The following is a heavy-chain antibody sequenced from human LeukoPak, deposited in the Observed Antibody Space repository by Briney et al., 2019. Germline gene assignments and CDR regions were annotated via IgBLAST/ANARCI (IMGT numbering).Heavy chain of an antibody. CDR2: IWYDGSNK. CDR3: ARDLGGTLAVAGTFDY. Sequence: GGSLRLSCAASGFTFSSYGMHWVRQAPGKGLEWVAVIWYDGSNKYYADSVKGRFTISRDNSKNTLYLQMNSLRAEDTAVYYCARDLGGTLAVAGTFDYWGQGTLVTVSS. V-gene: IGHV3-33*01. D-gene: IGHD6-19*01. J-gene: IGHJ4*02. CDR1: GFTFSSYG.